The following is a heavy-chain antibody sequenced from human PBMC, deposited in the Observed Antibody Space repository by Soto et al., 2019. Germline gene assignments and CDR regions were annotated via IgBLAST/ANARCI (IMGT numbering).Heavy chain of an antibody. CDR1: GFTFSSYA. V-gene: IGHV3-30-3*01. CDR3: AREDKYYDSSGYSKRPNWFDP. D-gene: IGHD3-22*01. CDR2: ISYDGSNK. J-gene: IGHJ5*02. Sequence: PGGSLRLSCAASGFTFSSYAMRWVRQAPGKGLEWVAVISYDGSNKYYADSVKGRFTISRDNSKNTLYLQMNSLRAEDTAVYYCAREDKYYDSSGYSKRPNWFDPWGQGTLVTVSS.